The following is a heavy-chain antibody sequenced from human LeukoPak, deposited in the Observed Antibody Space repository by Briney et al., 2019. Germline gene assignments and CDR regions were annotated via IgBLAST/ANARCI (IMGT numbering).Heavy chain of an antibody. J-gene: IGHJ2*01. CDR1: GLTFSRYV. CDR3: ATLYGDYNWYFDL. V-gene: IGHV3-23*01. Sequence: GGSLRLSCASSGLTFSRYVMGWVRQAPGKGLEWVSTLSASGGSTFYAASVKGRFTVSRDNSKNTLFLQMNTLRAEDTAVYYCATLYGDYNWYFDLWGRGALVTVSS. CDR2: LSASGGST. D-gene: IGHD4-17*01.